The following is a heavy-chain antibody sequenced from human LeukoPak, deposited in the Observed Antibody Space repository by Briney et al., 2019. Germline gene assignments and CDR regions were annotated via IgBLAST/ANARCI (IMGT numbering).Heavy chain of an antibody. CDR3: ARENYDILTYFGTGMDV. CDR1: GFSVTNNY. CDR2: FYVGGAT. D-gene: IGHD3-9*01. Sequence: GGSLRLSCAVSGFSVTNNYMSWVRQAPGKGLEWVSVFYVGGATYYADSVKGRFTISRDNSENTLYLQMNSLRAEDTAVYYCARENYDILTYFGTGMDVWGQGTTVTVSS. J-gene: IGHJ6*02. V-gene: IGHV3-53*01.